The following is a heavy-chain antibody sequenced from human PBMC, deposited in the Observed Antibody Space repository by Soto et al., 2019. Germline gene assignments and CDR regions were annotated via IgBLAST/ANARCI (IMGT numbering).Heavy chain of an antibody. CDR1: GGSISSRGYY. Sequence: SETLSLTCTVSGGSISSRGYYWGWIRQDPGKGLEWIGYIYYSGSTYYNPSLKSRVTMSIDTSKNKFSLKLRSVTAADTAVYYCPRDLGVVSYSSQCYNCLDVWGQGTTVTVSS. V-gene: IGHV4-31*03. D-gene: IGHD3-3*01. CDR2: IYYSGST. CDR3: PRDLGVVSYSSQCYNCLDV. J-gene: IGHJ6*02.